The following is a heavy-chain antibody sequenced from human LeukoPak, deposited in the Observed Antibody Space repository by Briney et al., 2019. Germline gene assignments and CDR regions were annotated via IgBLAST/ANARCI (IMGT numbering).Heavy chain of an antibody. Sequence: GGSLRLSCAASGFTFSSYWMSWVRQAPGKGLEWVSYISSSGSTIYYADSVKGRFTISRDNAKDSVYLQMNSLRAEDSATYYCVREGFYFFDFWGQGTLVTVSS. CDR1: GFTFSSYW. CDR3: VREGFYFFDF. J-gene: IGHJ4*01. V-gene: IGHV3-48*04. CDR2: ISSSGSTI.